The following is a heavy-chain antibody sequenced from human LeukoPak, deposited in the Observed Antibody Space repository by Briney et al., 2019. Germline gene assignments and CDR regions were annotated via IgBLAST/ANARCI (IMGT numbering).Heavy chain of an antibody. CDR3: ARAYGDYYYYYYYMDV. J-gene: IGHJ6*03. Sequence: ASVKVSCKASGYTFTGYYMHWVRQAPGQGLEWMGWINPNSGGTTYAQKFPGRVTITRNTSISTAYMELSGLRSEDTAVYYCARAYGDYYYYYYYMDVWGKGTTVTVSS. V-gene: IGHV1-2*02. CDR1: GYTFTGYY. D-gene: IGHD4-17*01. CDR2: INPNSGGT.